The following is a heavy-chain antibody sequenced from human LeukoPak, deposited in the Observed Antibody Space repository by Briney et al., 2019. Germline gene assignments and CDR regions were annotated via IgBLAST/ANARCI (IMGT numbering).Heavy chain of an antibody. Sequence: SETLSLTCTVSGGSISSYYWSWIRQPPGKGLEWIGYIYYSGSTNYNPSLKSRVTISVDTSKNQFSLKLSSVTAADTAVYYCARAPGRSDWYFDLWGRGTLVTVSS. CDR1: GGSISSYY. CDR3: ARAPGRSDWYFDL. V-gene: IGHV4-59*01. D-gene: IGHD3-10*01. CDR2: IYYSGST. J-gene: IGHJ2*01.